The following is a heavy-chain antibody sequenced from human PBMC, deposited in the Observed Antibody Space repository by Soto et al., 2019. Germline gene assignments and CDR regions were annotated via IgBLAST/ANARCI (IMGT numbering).Heavy chain of an antibody. Sequence: QVQLQESGPGLVKPSETLSLTCTVSGGSISSYYWSWIRQPPGKGLEWIGYIYYSGSTNYNPSLKSRVTISVDTSKNQFSRKLSSVTAADTAVYYCARSRYSGYDHVDYWGQGTLVTVSS. CDR2: IYYSGST. CDR1: GGSISSYY. J-gene: IGHJ4*02. V-gene: IGHV4-59*01. CDR3: ARSRYSGYDHVDY. D-gene: IGHD5-12*01.